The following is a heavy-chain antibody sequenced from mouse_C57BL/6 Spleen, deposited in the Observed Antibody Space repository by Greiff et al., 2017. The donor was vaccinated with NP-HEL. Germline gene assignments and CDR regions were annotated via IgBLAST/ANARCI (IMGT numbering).Heavy chain of an antibody. CDR3: ARFITTVVPFGY. Sequence: QVQLQQSGAELVMPGASVKLSCKASGYTFTSYWMHWVKQRPGQGLEWIGEIDPSDSYTNYNQKFKGKSTLTVDKSSSTAYMQLSSLTSEDSAVYYCARFITTVVPFGYWGQGTLVTVSA. CDR1: GYTFTSYW. J-gene: IGHJ3*01. CDR2: IDPSDSYT. D-gene: IGHD1-1*01. V-gene: IGHV1-69*01.